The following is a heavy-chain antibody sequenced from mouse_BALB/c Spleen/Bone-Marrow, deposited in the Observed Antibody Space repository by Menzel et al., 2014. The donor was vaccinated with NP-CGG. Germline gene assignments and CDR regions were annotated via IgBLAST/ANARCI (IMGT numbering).Heavy chain of an antibody. Sequence: SGAELVRPGASVKLSCKASGYTFTSYWINWVKQRPGQGLEWIGNIYPSDSYTNYNQKFKDKATLTVDKSSSTAYMQLSSPTAEDSAVYCCTRSGTLGAMDYWGQGTSVTVSS. J-gene: IGHJ4*01. CDR1: GYTFTSYW. CDR3: TRSGTLGAMDY. D-gene: IGHD4-1*01. CDR2: IYPSDSYT. V-gene: IGHV1-69*02.